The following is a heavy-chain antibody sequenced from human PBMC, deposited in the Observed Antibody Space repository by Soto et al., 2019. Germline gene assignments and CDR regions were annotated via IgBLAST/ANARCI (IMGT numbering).Heavy chain of an antibody. CDR3: AKDMGGGGSYFDY. V-gene: IGHV3-43D*03. CDR2: ISWDGGST. CDR1: GFTFDDYA. Sequence: GGSLRLSCAASGFTFDDYAMHWVRQAPGKGLEWVSLISWDGGSTYYADSVKGRFTISRDNSKNSLYLQMNSLRAEDTALYYCAKDMGGGGSYFDYWGQGTLVTVSS. D-gene: IGHD1-26*01. J-gene: IGHJ4*02.